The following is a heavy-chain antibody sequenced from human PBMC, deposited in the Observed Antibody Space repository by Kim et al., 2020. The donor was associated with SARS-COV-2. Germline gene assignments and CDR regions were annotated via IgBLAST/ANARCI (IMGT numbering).Heavy chain of an antibody. D-gene: IGHD1-26*01. CDR3: ARAEGATVLFDYYYYGMDV. Sequence: RQPPGKGLEWIGYIYYSGSTNYNPSLKSRVTISVDTSKNQFSLKLSSVTAADTAVYYCARAEGATVLFDYYYYGMDVWGQGTTVTVSS. V-gene: IGHV4-59*01. J-gene: IGHJ6*02. CDR2: IYYSGST.